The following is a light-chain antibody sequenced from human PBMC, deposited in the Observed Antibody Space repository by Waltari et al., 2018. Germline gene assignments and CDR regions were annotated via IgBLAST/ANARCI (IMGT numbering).Light chain of an antibody. V-gene: IGLV2-8*01. J-gene: IGLJ2*01. Sequence: QSALTQPPSASGSPGQSVTIPCSGTSSDLGPYNYVSWYQQHPGKAPKLMIYEVIKRPSGVPPRFSGSKSGNTASLTVSELQAEDEADYYCSSYAGSNGVLFGGGTKVTVL. CDR2: EVI. CDR1: SSDLGPYNY. CDR3: SSYAGSNGVL.